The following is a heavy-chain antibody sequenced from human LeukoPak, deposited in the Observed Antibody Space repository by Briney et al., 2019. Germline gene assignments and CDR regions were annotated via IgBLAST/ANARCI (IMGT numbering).Heavy chain of an antibody. CDR2: IIPILGIA. CDR1: GGTFSSYA. D-gene: IGHD3-3*01. J-gene: IGHJ4*02. V-gene: IGHV1-69*04. CDR3: ARTYDSWSGPKANYFDY. Sequence: SVKVSCKASGGTFSSYAISWVRQAPGQGLEWMGRIIPILGIANYAQKFQGRVTITADKSTSTAYMELSSLRSEDTAVYYCARTYDSWSGPKANYFDYWGQGTLVTVSS.